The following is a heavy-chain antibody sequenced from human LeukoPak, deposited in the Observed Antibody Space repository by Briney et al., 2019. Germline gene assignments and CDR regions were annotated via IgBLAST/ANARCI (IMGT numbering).Heavy chain of an antibody. CDR2: ISGYSGNT. CDR3: ERDSLYYGAGSYLGFDP. D-gene: IGHD3-10*01. Sequence: ASVKVSCQASGYTFTRYGISWVRQAPGQGLEWMGWISGYSGNTNYAEKLQGRVTMTTDTSTRTVYMVLRSLRADDTAVYYCERDSLYYGAGSYLGFDPWGQGTLVTVSA. J-gene: IGHJ5*02. CDR1: GYTFTRYG. V-gene: IGHV1-18*01.